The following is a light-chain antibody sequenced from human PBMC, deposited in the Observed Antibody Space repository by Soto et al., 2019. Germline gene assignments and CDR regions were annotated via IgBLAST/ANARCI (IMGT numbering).Light chain of an antibody. Sequence: DIQMTQSPSSLSASVGDSVTITCRTSQPINIYLNWYQHKPGKAPKLLIYAASSLQSGVPSRFSGSGSGADFTLTISSLQPEDFATYYCQQSYSAPTFGGGTKVDIK. CDR1: QPINIY. V-gene: IGKV1-39*01. CDR3: QQSYSAPT. CDR2: AAS. J-gene: IGKJ4*01.